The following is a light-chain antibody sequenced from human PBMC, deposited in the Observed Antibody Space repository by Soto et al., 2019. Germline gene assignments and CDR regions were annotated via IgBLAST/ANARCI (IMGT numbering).Light chain of an antibody. CDR2: AAS. CDR3: QQLNNYPRT. V-gene: IGKV1-16*01. Sequence: DIQMTQSPSSLSASVGDRVTITCRASEVIGNSLGWFQQKPGKAPETLIFAASSLQSGVTSRFSGSGSGTEFTLTITSLQPEDFATYYCQQLNNYPRTFGQGTKVEIK. J-gene: IGKJ1*01. CDR1: EVIGNS.